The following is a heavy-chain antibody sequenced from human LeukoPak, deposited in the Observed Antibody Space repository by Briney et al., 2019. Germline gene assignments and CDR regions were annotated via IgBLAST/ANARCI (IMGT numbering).Heavy chain of an antibody. D-gene: IGHD6-6*01. J-gene: IGHJ4*02. V-gene: IGHV3-7*03. CDR1: GFTFSSYW. Sequence: GGSLRLSCAASGFTFSSYWMSWVRQAPGKGLEWVANIKQDGSEKYYVDSVKGRFTISRDNAKNSLYLQMNSLKTEDTAVYYCTRDQQLVHIFDYWGQGTLVTVSS. CDR3: TRDQQLVHIFDY. CDR2: IKQDGSEK.